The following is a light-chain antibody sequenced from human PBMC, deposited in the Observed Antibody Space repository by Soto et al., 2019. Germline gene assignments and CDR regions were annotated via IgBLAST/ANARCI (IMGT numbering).Light chain of an antibody. CDR2: GAS. V-gene: IGKV3-15*01. J-gene: IGKJ4*01. Sequence: EIVMAQSPATLSVSPGERATLSCRASQSVSSNLAWYQQKPGQAPRLLIYGASTRATGIPARFSGSGSGTEFTLTISSLQSEDFAVYYCQQYNSWPPLTFGGGTKVDIK. CDR3: QQYNSWPPLT. CDR1: QSVSSN.